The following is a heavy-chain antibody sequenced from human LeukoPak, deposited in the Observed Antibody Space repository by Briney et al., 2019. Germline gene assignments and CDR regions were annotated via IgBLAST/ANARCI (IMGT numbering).Heavy chain of an antibody. V-gene: IGHV3-48*03. J-gene: IGHJ4*02. Sequence: GGSLRLSCTVSGFTFGSYQMNWVRQAPGTGLEWLAYISSSGHITYYADSVKGRFAVSRDNAKNSLYLQMDSLRADDTGIYYCARDPDPQGTRDYWGQGTQVIVSS. CDR2: ISSSGHIT. CDR3: ARDPDPQGTRDY. CDR1: GFTFGSYQ.